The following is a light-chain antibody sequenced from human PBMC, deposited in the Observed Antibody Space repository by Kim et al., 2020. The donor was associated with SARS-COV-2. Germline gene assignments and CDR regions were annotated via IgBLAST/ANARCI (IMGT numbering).Light chain of an antibody. CDR2: EDS. CDR1: SGSIPSNY. Sequence: GRTVTSACTRSSGSIPSNYVQWYQQRPGSAPTTVIYEDSQRPSGVPDRFSGSIDSSSNSASLTISGLKTEDEADYYCQSYDSSNWVFGGGTQLTVL. J-gene: IGLJ3*02. V-gene: IGLV6-57*03. CDR3: QSYDSSNWV.